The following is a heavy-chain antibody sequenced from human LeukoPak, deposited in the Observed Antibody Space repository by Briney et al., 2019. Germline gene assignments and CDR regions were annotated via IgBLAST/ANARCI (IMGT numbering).Heavy chain of an antibody. Sequence: PGRSLRLSCAASGSTFSSYAMHWVRQAPGKGLEWVAVISYDGSNKYYADSVKGRFTISRDNSKNTLYLQMNSLRAEDTAVYYCARDDLVVVPAAKDYYYYGMDVWGRGTTVTVSS. CDR3: ARDDLVVVPAAKDYYYYGMDV. CDR1: GSTFSSYA. J-gene: IGHJ6*04. CDR2: ISYDGSNK. D-gene: IGHD2-2*01. V-gene: IGHV3-30*04.